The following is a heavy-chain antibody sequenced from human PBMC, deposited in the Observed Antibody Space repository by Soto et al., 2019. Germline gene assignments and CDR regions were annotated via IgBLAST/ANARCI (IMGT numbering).Heavy chain of an antibody. Sequence: ASVKVSCKASGFSFTGYYIHWLRQAPGQGLEWMGWINAHSGGTEYAQKFQGRVTLTRDTSIATAYLTLTSLKSDDTALYYCAKDLTRQLAYWLDPWGQGTQVTVPQ. V-gene: IGHV1-2*02. CDR3: AKDLTRQLAYWLDP. J-gene: IGHJ5*02. CDR1: GFSFTGYY. D-gene: IGHD6-6*01. CDR2: INAHSGGT.